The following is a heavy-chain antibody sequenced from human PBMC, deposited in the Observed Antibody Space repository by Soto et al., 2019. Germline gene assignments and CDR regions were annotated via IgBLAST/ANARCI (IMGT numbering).Heavy chain of an antibody. CDR3: AKDCSRGSYNPYAFDI. D-gene: IGHD1-26*01. Sequence: GGSLRLSCAASGFTFSSYAMSWVRQAPGKGLEWVSAISGSGGSTYYADSVKGRFTISRDKYKNTLYLQMNSLRAEDTAVYYCAKDCSRGSYNPYAFDIWGQGTMVTVSS. V-gene: IGHV3-23*01. CDR1: GFTFSSYA. J-gene: IGHJ3*02. CDR2: ISGSGGST.